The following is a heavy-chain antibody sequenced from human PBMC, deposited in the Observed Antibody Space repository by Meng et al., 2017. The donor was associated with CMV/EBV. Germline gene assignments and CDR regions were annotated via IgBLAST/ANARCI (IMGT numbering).Heavy chain of an antibody. CDR2: INPSGGST. V-gene: IGHV1-46*01. CDR3: ARGGNPKPKGFDY. CDR1: GYTFTSYY. J-gene: IGHJ4*02. D-gene: IGHD1-14*01. Sequence: KESGYTFTSYYMHWVRQAPGQGLEWMGIINPSGGSTSYAQKFQGRVTMTRDTSTSTVYMELSSLRSEDTAVYYCARGGNPKPKGFDYWGQGTLVTVSS.